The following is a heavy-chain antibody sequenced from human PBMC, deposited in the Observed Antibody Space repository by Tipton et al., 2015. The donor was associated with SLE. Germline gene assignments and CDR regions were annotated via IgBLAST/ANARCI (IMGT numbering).Heavy chain of an antibody. V-gene: IGHV3-66*01. J-gene: IGHJ5*02. D-gene: IGHD2-15*01. CDR2: IYSGGST. Sequence: GSLRLSCAASGFTVSSNYMSWVRQAPGKGLEWVSVIYSGGSTYYADSVKGRFTISRDNSKNTLYLQMNSLRAEDTAVYYCARALGGRCSGGNRYSLFDPWGQGTLVTVSS. CDR1: GFTVSSNY. CDR3: ARALGGRCSGGNRYSLFDP.